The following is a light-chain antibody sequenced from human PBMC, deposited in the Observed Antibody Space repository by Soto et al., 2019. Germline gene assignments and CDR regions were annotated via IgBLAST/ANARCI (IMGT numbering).Light chain of an antibody. J-gene: IGKJ5*01. V-gene: IGKV3-20*01. CDR3: QQYGTSEII. Sequence: VLTPSTGTLSLSPGEGSTLSCRASQSLTNSFIAWYQQKPGQAPRLLIYDTSIRASGIPDRFSGSGSGTDFTLTISRLEPEDFAVFYCQQYGTSEIIFGQGTRLE. CDR1: QSLTNSF. CDR2: DTS.